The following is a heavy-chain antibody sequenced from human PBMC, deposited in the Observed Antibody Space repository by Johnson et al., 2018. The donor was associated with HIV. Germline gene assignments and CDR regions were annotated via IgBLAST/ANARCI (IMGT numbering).Heavy chain of an antibody. Sequence: VQLVESGGGVVQPGRSLRLSCAASGFTFSNYGMHWVRQAPGKGLEWVAGLWYDGSNKYFADSVKGRFTISRDNSKNTLYLQMSSLSAEDTAVYYCAKPAAAARDAFDIWGQGTMVTVSS. V-gene: IGHV3-33*06. D-gene: IGHD6-13*01. CDR3: AKPAAAARDAFDI. CDR2: LWYDGSNK. J-gene: IGHJ3*02. CDR1: GFTFSNYG.